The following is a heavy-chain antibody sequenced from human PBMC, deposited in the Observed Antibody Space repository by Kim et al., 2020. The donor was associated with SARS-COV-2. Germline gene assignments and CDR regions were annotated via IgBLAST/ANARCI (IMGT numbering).Heavy chain of an antibody. V-gene: IGHV4-61*02. CDR3: ARGRRYCSGGSCYSTWYFDL. CDR2: IYTSGST. J-gene: IGHJ2*01. CDR1: GGSISSGSYY. Sequence: SETLSLTCTVSGGSISSGSYYWSWIRQPAGKGLEWIGRIYTSGSTNYNPSLKSRVTISVDTSKNQFSLKLSSVTAADTSVYYCARGRRYCSGGSCYSTWYFDLRGRGTLVTVSS. D-gene: IGHD2-15*01.